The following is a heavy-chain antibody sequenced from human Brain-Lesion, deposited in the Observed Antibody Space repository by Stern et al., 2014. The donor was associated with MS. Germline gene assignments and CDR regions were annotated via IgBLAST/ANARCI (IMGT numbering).Heavy chain of an antibody. CDR3: ARRGDSSSSGFDY. D-gene: IGHD6-6*01. CDR1: GYRLTNPR. V-gene: IGHV5-51*01. Sequence: VQLGESGAEVKKPGESLKISCKGSGYRLTNPRIGWVLQLPRTSLAWNGIIWPGDSDTRYSPSFQGKVTIPADKSISTAYLQWSSLQASDTAMYYCARRGDSSSSGFDYWGQGTLVIVSS. J-gene: IGHJ4*02. CDR2: IWPGDSDT.